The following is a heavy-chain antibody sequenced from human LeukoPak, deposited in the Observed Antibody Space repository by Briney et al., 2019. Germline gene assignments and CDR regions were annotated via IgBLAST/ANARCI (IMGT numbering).Heavy chain of an antibody. Sequence: PGGSLRLSCAASGLTVNSKYMSWVRQAPGKGLEWVANIRQDGSEKYYVDSVKGRFTISRDNAKNSLYLQVNSLRAEDTAVYYCARDVWAFDFWGQGTMVTVSS. D-gene: IGHD2-8*01. CDR3: ARDVWAFDF. J-gene: IGHJ3*01. V-gene: IGHV3-7*04. CDR2: IRQDGSEK. CDR1: GLTVNSKY.